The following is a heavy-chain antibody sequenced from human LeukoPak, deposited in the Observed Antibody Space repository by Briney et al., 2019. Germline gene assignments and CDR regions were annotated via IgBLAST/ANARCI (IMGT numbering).Heavy chain of an antibody. J-gene: IGHJ5*02. Sequence: GGSLRLSCAASGFTFSSYWMSWVRQAPGKGLEWVANIKQDGSEKYYVDSVKGRFTISRDNAKNSLYLQMNSLRAEDTAVYYCARLPTVTTHNWFDPWGQGTLVTVSS. V-gene: IGHV3-7*01. D-gene: IGHD4-17*01. CDR1: GFTFSSYW. CDR2: IKQDGSEK. CDR3: ARLPTVTTHNWFDP.